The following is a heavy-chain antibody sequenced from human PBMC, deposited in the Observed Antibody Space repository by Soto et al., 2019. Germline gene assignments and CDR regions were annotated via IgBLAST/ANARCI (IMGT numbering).Heavy chain of an antibody. D-gene: IGHD5-18*01. V-gene: IGHV3-30-3*01. J-gene: IGHJ6*02. CDR1: GFTFSSYA. CDR3: ARGDTAMVGYYYYYRMDV. Sequence: GGSLRLSCAASGFTFSSYAMHWVRQAPGKGLEWVAVISYDGSNKYYADSVKGRFTISRDNSKNTLYLQMNSLRAEDTAVYYCARGDTAMVGYYYYYRMDVRGQGTTVTVSS. CDR2: ISYDGSNK.